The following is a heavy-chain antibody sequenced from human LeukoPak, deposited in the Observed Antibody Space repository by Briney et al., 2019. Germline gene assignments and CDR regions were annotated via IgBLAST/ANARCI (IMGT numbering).Heavy chain of an antibody. Sequence: PSETLSLTCTVSGGSISSYYWSWIRQPPGKGLEWIGYIYYSGSTNYNPSLKSRVTISVDTSKNQFSLKLSSVTAADTAVYYCARRDLSNWFDPWGQGTLVTVSS. CDR3: ARRDLSNWFDP. CDR2: IYYSGST. CDR1: GGSISSYY. J-gene: IGHJ5*02. V-gene: IGHV4-59*08.